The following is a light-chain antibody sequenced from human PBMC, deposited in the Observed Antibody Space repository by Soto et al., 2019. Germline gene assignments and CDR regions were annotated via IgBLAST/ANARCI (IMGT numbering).Light chain of an antibody. Sequence: QSVLTQPPSASGTPGQRVTISCSGSSSNIGSNTVNWYQQLPGTAPKLLIYSNNQRPSGVPDRFSGSKSGTSACLAISGLQSEDEADYYCAAWDDSMNGYVFGTGTKGTVL. V-gene: IGLV1-44*01. CDR1: SSNIGSNT. CDR3: AAWDDSMNGYV. CDR2: SNN. J-gene: IGLJ1*01.